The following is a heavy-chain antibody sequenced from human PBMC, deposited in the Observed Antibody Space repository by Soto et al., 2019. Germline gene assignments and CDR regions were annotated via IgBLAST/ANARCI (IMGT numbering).Heavy chain of an antibody. CDR3: AREGDDYDILTGYYAL. CDR2: IYYSGST. D-gene: IGHD3-9*01. V-gene: IGHV4-39*02. Sequence: TLSLTCTVSGGSISSSSYYWGWIRQPPGKGLEWIGSIYYSGSTYYNPSLKSRVTISVDTSKNQFSLKLSSVTAADTAVYYCAREGDDYDILTGYYALWGQGTLVTVSS. J-gene: IGHJ4*02. CDR1: GGSISSSSYY.